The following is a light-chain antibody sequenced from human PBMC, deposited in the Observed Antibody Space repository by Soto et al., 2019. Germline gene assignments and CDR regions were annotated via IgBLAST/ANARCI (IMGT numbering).Light chain of an antibody. V-gene: IGLV2-14*01. J-gene: IGLJ1*01. Sequence: LTQPASVSGSPGQSITISCTGTSSDVGGYNYVSWYQQHPGKAPKLMIYDVSNRPSGVSNRFSGSKSGNTASLTISGLQAEDEADYYCSSYTSSSFYVFGTGTKVTVL. CDR3: SSYTSSSFYV. CDR1: SSDVGGYNY. CDR2: DVS.